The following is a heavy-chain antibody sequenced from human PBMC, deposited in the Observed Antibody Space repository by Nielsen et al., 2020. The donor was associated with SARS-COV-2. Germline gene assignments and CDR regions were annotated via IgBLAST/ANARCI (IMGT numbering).Heavy chain of an antibody. Sequence: SETLSLTCTVSGGPISSGGYYWSWIRHHPGKGLEWIGYIYFSGRTCYNPSLESRVTISVDTSKNQFSLSLRSVTAADTAVYYCARESSGYDHYNYGMGVWGQGTTVTVSS. D-gene: IGHD5-12*01. CDR1: GGPISSGGYY. CDR3: ARESSGYDHYNYGMGV. J-gene: IGHJ6*02. CDR2: IYFSGRT. V-gene: IGHV4-31*03.